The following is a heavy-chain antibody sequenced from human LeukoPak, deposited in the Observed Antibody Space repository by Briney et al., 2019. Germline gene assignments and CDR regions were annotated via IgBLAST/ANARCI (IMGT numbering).Heavy chain of an antibody. V-gene: IGHV4-34*01. Sequence: SETLSLTCAVYGGSFSGYYWSWIRQPPGKGLEWIGEINHSGSTNYNPSLKSRVTISVDTSKNQFSLKLSSVTAADTAVYYCARLKRAFSYWGQGTLVTVSS. CDR2: INHSGST. J-gene: IGHJ4*02. CDR3: ARLKRAFSY. CDR1: GGSFSGYY.